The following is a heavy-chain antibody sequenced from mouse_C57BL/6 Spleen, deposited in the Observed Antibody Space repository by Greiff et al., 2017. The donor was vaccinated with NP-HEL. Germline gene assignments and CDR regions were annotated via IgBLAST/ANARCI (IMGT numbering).Heavy chain of an antibody. J-gene: IGHJ4*01. CDR3: ARYPTAQATHYYAMDY. V-gene: IGHV1-69*01. CDR1: GYTFTSYW. D-gene: IGHD3-2*02. CDR2: IDPSDSYT. Sequence: QVQLQQSGAELVMPGASVKLSCKASGYTFTSYWMHWVKQRPGQGLEWIGEIDPSDSYTNYNQKFKGKSTLTVDKSSSTAYMQLSSLTSEDSAVYYCARYPTAQATHYYAMDYWGQGTSVTVSS.